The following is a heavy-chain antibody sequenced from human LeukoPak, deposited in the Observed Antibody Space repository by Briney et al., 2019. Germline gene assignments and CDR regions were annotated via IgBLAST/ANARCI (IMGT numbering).Heavy chain of an antibody. CDR1: GGSISSSTFY. Sequence: YPSETLSLTCTVSGGSISSSTFYWGWIRQPPGKGLEWIGSIYYSGSTYYNPSLKSRVTISVDTSKNQFSLKLSSVTAADTAVYYCARVWSYYDGSGRSDMDVWGKGTTVTISS. J-gene: IGHJ6*03. CDR3: ARVWSYYDGSGRSDMDV. D-gene: IGHD3-22*01. V-gene: IGHV4-39*07. CDR2: IYYSGST.